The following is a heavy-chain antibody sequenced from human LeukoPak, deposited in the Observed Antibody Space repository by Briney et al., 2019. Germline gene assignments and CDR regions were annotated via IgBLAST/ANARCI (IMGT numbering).Heavy chain of an antibody. D-gene: IGHD4-11*01. Sequence: SETLSLTCAVYGGSFSGYYWSWIRQPPGKGLEWIGEINHSGSTNYNPSLKSRVTISVDTSKNQFSLKLSSVTAADTTVYYCARGFLYRNGPFDYWGQGTLVTVSS. J-gene: IGHJ4*02. V-gene: IGHV4-34*01. CDR1: GGSFSGYY. CDR2: INHSGST. CDR3: ARGFLYRNGPFDY.